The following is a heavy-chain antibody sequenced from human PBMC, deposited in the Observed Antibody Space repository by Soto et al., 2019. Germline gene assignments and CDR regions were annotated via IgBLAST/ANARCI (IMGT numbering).Heavy chain of an antibody. J-gene: IGHJ4*02. Sequence: PSETLSLTSPVPGGYISGYYWIWMRQPPGKGLEWIGYIYNSGSTNYNPALKSRVTISVDTSKNQFSLKLSSVTAADTAVYYCARRYGSCFDYWGQGTLVTVSS. CDR1: GGYISGYY. D-gene: IGHD5-18*01. CDR2: IYNSGST. V-gene: IGHV4-59*08. CDR3: ARRYGSCFDY.